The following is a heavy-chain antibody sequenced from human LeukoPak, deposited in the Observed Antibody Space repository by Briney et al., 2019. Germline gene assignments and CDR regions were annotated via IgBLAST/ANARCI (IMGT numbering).Heavy chain of an antibody. Sequence: SETLSLTCSVSGGSISSYYWSWIRQPAGKGLEWIGRIYVSGTTNYNPSLKSRITMSLDTSKNQLSLRLSSVTAADTAVYYCARDEAYTGYIHYWGQGNLITVSS. J-gene: IGHJ4*02. CDR1: GGSISSYY. V-gene: IGHV4-4*07. CDR2: IYVSGTT. D-gene: IGHD3-9*01. CDR3: ARDEAYTGYIHY.